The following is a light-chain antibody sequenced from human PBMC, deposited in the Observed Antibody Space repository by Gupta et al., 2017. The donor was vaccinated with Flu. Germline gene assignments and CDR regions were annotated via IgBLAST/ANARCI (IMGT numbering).Light chain of an antibody. CDR1: QSVSSY. CDR3: QQRSNWPLT. J-gene: IGKJ4*01. Sequence: EIVLTQSPATLSLSPGERATLSCRASQSVSSYLAWYQQKPGQAPRLLIYDASNRATGIPGRFSGSGSGTDFTLTISSLEPEDFAVYSCQQRSNWPLTFGGGTKVEIK. V-gene: IGKV3-11*01. CDR2: DAS.